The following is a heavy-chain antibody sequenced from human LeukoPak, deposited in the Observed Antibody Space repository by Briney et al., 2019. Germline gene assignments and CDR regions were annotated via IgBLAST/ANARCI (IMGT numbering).Heavy chain of an antibody. CDR3: ASPYSSGWPGWYFDY. V-gene: IGHV3-30*03. Sequence: PGGSLRLSCAASGFTFSSYGMHWVPQSPGKGLEWVADISYDGSNKYYADSVKGRFTISRDNYKNTLYPQMNSLRAEDTAVYYCASPYSSGWPGWYFDYWGQGTLVTVSS. CDR1: GFTFSSYG. J-gene: IGHJ4*02. D-gene: IGHD6-19*01. CDR2: ISYDGSNK.